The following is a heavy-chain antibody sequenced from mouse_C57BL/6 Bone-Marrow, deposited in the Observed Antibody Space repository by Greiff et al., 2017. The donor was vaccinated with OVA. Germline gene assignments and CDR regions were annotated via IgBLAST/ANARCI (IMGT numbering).Heavy chain of an antibody. Sequence: VQLQQSGAELVRPGASVKLSCTASGFNIKDDYMHWVKQRPEQGLEWIGWIDPENGDTEYASKFQGKATITADASSNTAYLQLSSLTSEDTAVDYGTTTMVTTRRAWLADWGKGTLVTVSA. D-gene: IGHD2-2*01. CDR3: TTTMVTTRRAWLAD. CDR1: GFNIKDDY. CDR2: IDPENGDT. J-gene: IGHJ3*01. V-gene: IGHV14-4*01.